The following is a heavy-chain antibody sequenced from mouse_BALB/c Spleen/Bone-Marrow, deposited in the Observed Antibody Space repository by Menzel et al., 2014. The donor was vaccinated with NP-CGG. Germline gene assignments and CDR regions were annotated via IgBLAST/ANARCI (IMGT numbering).Heavy chain of an antibody. D-gene: IGHD1-1*01. Sequence: EVQLQQSGPEVVKPGASVKMSFNASGYTFTSYVLHWVKQKPGQGLEWIGHINPDNDGTKYNEKFKGKATLTSDKSSRTAYMELSRLTSEDSAVYFCARFGYYGSPYAMGCWAQGPSFPGSS. J-gene: IGHJ4*01. CDR1: GYTFTSYV. CDR3: ARFGYYGSPYAMGC. V-gene: IGHV1-14*01. CDR2: INPDNDGT.